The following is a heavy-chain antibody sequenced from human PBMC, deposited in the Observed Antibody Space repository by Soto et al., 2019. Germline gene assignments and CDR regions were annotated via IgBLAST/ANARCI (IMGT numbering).Heavy chain of an antibody. Sequence: PGGSLRLSCAASGFTFSDHYMDWVRQAPGKGLEWVGRTRNKANSYTTEYAASVKGRFTISRDDSKNSLYLQMNSLKTEDTAVYYCARTSSIAARRDYYYYGMDVWGQGTTVTVSS. J-gene: IGHJ6*02. CDR2: TRNKANSYTT. CDR3: ARTSSIAARRDYYYYGMDV. D-gene: IGHD6-6*01. CDR1: GFTFSDHY. V-gene: IGHV3-72*01.